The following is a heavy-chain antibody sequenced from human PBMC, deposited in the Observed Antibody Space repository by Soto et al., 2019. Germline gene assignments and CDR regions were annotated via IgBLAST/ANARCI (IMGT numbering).Heavy chain of an antibody. V-gene: IGHV6-1*01. CDR3: AADLQGIAAAGTPEYYYMDV. Sequence: SQTLSLTCAISGDSVSSNSAAWNWIRQSPSRGLEWLGRTYYRSKWYNDYAVSVKSRITINPDTSKNQFSLQLNSVTPEDTAVYYCAADLQGIAAAGTPEYYYMDVWGKGTTVTVSS. CDR2: TYYRSKWYN. D-gene: IGHD6-13*01. J-gene: IGHJ6*03. CDR1: GDSVSSNSAA.